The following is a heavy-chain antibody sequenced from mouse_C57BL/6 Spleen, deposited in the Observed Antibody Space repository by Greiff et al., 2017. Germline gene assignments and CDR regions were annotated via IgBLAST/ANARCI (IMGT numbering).Heavy chain of an antibody. CDR3: TPYGHDGGFAY. CDR1: GFTFSNYW. Sequence: EVQLVESGGGLVQPGGSMKLSCVVSGFTFSNYWMNWVRQSPEQGLEWVAQIRLKSDNYATHYAESVKGRFTISRDDSKSSVYLQMNNLRAEDTGMYYCTPYGHDGGFAYWGQGTLVTVSA. CDR2: IRLKSDNYAT. V-gene: IGHV6-3*01. J-gene: IGHJ3*01. D-gene: IGHD2-2*01.